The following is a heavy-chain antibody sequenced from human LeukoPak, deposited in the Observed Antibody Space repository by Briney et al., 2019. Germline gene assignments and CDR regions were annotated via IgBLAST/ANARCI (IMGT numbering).Heavy chain of an antibody. CDR3: AKSPFAGAMIVVLYYFDY. CDR1: GFTFDDYA. J-gene: IGHJ4*02. Sequence: GRSLRLSCAASGFTFDDYAMHWVRQAPGKGLEWVSGISWNSGSIGYADSVKGRFTISRDNSKNTLYLQMNSLRAEDTAVYYCAKSPFAGAMIVVLYYFDYWGQGTLVTVSS. V-gene: IGHV3-9*01. CDR2: ISWNSGSI. D-gene: IGHD3-22*01.